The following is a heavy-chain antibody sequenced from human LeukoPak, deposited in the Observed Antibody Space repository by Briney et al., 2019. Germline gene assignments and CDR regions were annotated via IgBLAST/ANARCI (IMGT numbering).Heavy chain of an antibody. CDR3: ARGPRGGRKSNWFDP. CDR1: GGSFSGYY. D-gene: IGHD2-15*01. J-gene: IGHJ5*02. CDR2: INHSGGT. V-gene: IGHV4-34*01. Sequence: SETLSLTCAVYGGSFSGYYWSWIRQPPGKGLEWIGEINHSGGTNYNPSLKSRVTISVDTSKNQFSLKLSSVTAADTAVYYCARGPRGGRKSNWFDPWGQGTLVTVSS.